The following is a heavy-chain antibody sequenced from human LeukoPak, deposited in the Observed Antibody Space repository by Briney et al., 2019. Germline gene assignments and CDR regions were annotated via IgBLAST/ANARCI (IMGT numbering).Heavy chain of an antibody. V-gene: IGHV3-23*01. CDR2: IGGSGVGT. J-gene: IGHJ4*02. D-gene: IGHD2-15*01. Sequence: PGGSLRLSCAASVFTFRRTDMTWVRQAPGKGLEWVATIGGSGVGTYYADSVKGRFNISRDNSKNTLYLQMNSLRTEDTAMYYCTKDSKYLHICSYFIPFHFWGRGTLVTVSS. CDR1: VFTFRRTD. CDR3: TKDSKYLHICSYFIPFHF.